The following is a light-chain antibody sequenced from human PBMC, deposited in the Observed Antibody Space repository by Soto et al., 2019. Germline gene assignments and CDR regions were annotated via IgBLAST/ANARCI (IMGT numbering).Light chain of an antibody. CDR2: DAS. CDR3: QQRSNWPA. V-gene: IGKV3-11*01. CDR1: QNIGDY. J-gene: IGKJ2*01. Sequence: EIALTQSPATLSLSPGERATLSCRASQNIGDYLAWYQQKPGQAPRLLIYDASNRATGIPARFSGSGSGTDFTLTISSLEPEDFAVYYCQQRSNWPAFGQGTKLEIK.